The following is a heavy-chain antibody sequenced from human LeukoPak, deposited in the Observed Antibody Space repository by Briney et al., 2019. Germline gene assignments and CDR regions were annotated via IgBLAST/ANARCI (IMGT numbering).Heavy chain of an antibody. CDR2: INPNSGGT. Sequence: ASVKVSCKASGYTFTGYYMHWVRQAPGQGLEWMGWINPNSGGTSYAQKFQGRVTMTRDTSISTAYMELSRLRSDDTAVYYCARLSSSSPVNIAVVLWGQGTLVTVSS. V-gene: IGHV1-2*02. CDR3: ARLSSSSPVNIAVVL. J-gene: IGHJ4*02. D-gene: IGHD6-19*01. CDR1: GYTFTGYY.